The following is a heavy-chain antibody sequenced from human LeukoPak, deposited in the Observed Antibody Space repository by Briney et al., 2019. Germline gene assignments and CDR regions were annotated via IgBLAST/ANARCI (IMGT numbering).Heavy chain of an antibody. CDR1: AGSISSYY. D-gene: IGHD3-9*01. CDR3: ARDPGRYDILTGYRNDGGWFDP. CDR2: IYYSGST. V-gene: IGHV4-59*12. Sequence: PSETLSLTCTVSAGSISSYYWSWVRQPPGKGLEWIGYIYYSGSTNYNPSLKSRVTMSVDTSKNQFSLKLSSVTAADTAVYYCARDPGRYDILTGYRNDGGWFDPWGQGTLVTVSS. J-gene: IGHJ5*02.